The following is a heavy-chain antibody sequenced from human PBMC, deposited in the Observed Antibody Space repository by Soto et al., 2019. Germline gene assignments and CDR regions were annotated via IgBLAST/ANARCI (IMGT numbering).Heavy chain of an antibody. CDR3: ATRGRGFYDGSGHD. CDR2: ISSSGDTT. CDR1: AFSFSIHP. J-gene: IGHJ4*02. Sequence: GGSMMLSCAPSAFSFSIHPMSWVSPDQGEGLEWVSAISSSGDTTYYADSVKGRFTISRDNSKNTVHLQMNSLRAGDTAVDDCATRGRGFYDGSGHDWGQGTLVTFSS. V-gene: IGHV3-23*01. D-gene: IGHD3-22*01.